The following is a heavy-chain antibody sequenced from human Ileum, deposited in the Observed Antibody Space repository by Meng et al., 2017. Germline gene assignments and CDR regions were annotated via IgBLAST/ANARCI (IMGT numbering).Heavy chain of an antibody. Sequence: QVQLVPSWASVKKPGPLVKVPRKASGGTFSSYTISWVRQAPGQGLEWMGRIIPILGIANYAQKFQGRVTITADKSTSTAYMELSSLRSEDTAVYYCARSSLGWPFLPFDYWGQGTLVTVSS. J-gene: IGHJ4*02. CDR1: GGTFSSYT. V-gene: IGHV1-69*02. CDR2: IIPILGIA. CDR3: ARSSLGWPFLPFDY. D-gene: IGHD3-3*01.